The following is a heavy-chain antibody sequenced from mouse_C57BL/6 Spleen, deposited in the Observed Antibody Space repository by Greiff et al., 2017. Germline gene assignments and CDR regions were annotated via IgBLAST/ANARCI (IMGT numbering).Heavy chain of an antibody. CDR3: ARMDYDEAY. Sequence: VQLQQSGAELARPGASVKMSCKASGYTFTSYTMHWVKQRPGQGLEWIGYINPSSGYTKYNQKFKDKATLTADQSSSTAYMQLSSLTSEDSAVYYWARMDYDEAYWGQGTLVTVSA. CDR1: GYTFTSYT. J-gene: IGHJ3*01. D-gene: IGHD2-4*01. CDR2: INPSSGYT. V-gene: IGHV1-4*01.